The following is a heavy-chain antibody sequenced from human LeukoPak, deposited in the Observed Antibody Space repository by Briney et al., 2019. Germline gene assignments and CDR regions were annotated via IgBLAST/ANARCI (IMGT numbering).Heavy chain of an antibody. V-gene: IGHV1-8*01. Sequence: ASVKVSCKASGYTFTSYDINWVRQATGQGLEWMGWMNPNSGNTGYAQKFQGRVTMTRNTSISTAYMELSSLRSEDTAVYHCARSFYGSGSYHDYWGQGTLVTVSS. CDR2: MNPNSGNT. J-gene: IGHJ4*02. CDR3: ARSFYGSGSYHDY. CDR1: GYTFTSYD. D-gene: IGHD3-10*01.